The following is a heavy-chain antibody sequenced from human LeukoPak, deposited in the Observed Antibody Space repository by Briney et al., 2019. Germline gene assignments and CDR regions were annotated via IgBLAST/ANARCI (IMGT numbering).Heavy chain of an antibody. CDR1: GGSISSNNW. V-gene: IGHV4-4*02. CDR2: IYHSGTT. J-gene: IGHJ4*02. D-gene: IGHD6-13*01. CDR3: ARASGYSNRHCDY. Sequence: SGTLSLTCAVSGGSISSNNWWSWVRQPPEKGLEWIGEIYHSGTTNYNSSLKSRVTISVDKPKNQFSLKLSSVTAADTAIYYCARASGYSNRHCDYWGQGTLVTVSS.